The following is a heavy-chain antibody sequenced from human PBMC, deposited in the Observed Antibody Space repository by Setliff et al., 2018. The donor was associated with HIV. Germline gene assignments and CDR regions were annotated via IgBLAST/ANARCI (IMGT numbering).Heavy chain of an antibody. Sequence: LRLSCTASGFTFGDYAMSWVRQAPGKGLEWVGFIRSKAYGGTTEYAASVKGRFTISRDDSKSIAHLQMNSLKTEDTAIYYCTRLRGYSFGLASYYYYYMDVWGKGTTVTVSS. CDR1: GFTFGDYA. CDR3: TRLRGYSFGLASYYYYYMDV. D-gene: IGHD5-18*01. CDR2: IRSKAYGGTT. V-gene: IGHV3-49*04. J-gene: IGHJ6*03.